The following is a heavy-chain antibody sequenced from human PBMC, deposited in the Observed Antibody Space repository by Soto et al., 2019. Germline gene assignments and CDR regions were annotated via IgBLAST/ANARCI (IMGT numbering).Heavy chain of an antibody. V-gene: IGHV4-30-2*01. CDR1: GGSISSGGYS. CDR2: IYHSGST. J-gene: IGHJ6*02. D-gene: IGHD4-17*01. Sequence: LSLTCAVSGGSISSGGYSWSWIRQTPGKGLEWIGYIYHSGSTYYNPSLKSRVTISVDRSKNQLSLKLSSVTAADTAVYYCARAHYGDYGYGMDVWGQGTTVTVSS. CDR3: ARAHYGDYGYGMDV.